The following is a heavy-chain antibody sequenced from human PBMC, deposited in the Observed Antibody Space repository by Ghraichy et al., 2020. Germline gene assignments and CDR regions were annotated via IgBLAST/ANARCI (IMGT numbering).Heavy chain of an antibody. D-gene: IGHD4-23*01. CDR3: ARGSTVVRFFYFAGMDV. V-gene: IGHV3-48*02. Sequence: LSLTCVGSGFSFSSYSMNWVRQSPGKGLEWVSYISSSSRNKGYADSVRGRFTISRDNAQNSLYLEMNSLRDEDTAIYYCARGSTVVRFFYFAGMDVWGQGTTVTVSS. CDR2: ISSSSRNK. CDR1: GFSFSSYS. J-gene: IGHJ6*02.